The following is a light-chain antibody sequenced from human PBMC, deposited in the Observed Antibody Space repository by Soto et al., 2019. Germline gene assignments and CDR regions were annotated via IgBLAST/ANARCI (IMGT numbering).Light chain of an antibody. CDR2: GAS. Sequence: ETVMTQSPATLSVFPGERATLSCRASQTVSSNLAWYQQKPGQAPRLLIYGASTRAIDIPARFSGSGSETEFTLTISSLQSEDFAVYYCQHYSNWQTWTFGQGTKVDIK. CDR3: QHYSNWQTWT. V-gene: IGKV3-15*01. CDR1: QTVSSN. J-gene: IGKJ1*01.